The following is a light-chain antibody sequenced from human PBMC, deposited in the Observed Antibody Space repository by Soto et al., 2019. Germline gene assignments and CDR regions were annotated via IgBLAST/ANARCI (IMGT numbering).Light chain of an antibody. Sequence: DIQMTQSPSSLSASVGDRVTITCRASQIIGTFLNWYQQKPGRAPNILIFAASSLQSGVPSRFSGSGSGTDFTLTISSLQPEDFATYYCQQTYSTPVTFGGGTRVEIK. CDR1: QIIGTF. J-gene: IGKJ4*02. V-gene: IGKV1-39*01. CDR3: QQTYSTPVT. CDR2: AAS.